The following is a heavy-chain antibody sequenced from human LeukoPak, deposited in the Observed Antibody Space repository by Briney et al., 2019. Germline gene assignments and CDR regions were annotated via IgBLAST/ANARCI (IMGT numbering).Heavy chain of an antibody. Sequence: GASVKVSCKASGGTFSSYAISWVRQAPGQGLEWMGGIIPIFGTANYAQKFQGRVTITADESTSTAYMELSSLRSEDTAVYYCARGLTGTTYLYCYYYYGMDVGGQGTTVTVSS. D-gene: IGHD1-7*01. J-gene: IGHJ6*02. V-gene: IGHV1-69*13. CDR2: IIPIFGTA. CDR1: GGTFSSYA. CDR3: ARGLTGTTYLYCYYYYGMDV.